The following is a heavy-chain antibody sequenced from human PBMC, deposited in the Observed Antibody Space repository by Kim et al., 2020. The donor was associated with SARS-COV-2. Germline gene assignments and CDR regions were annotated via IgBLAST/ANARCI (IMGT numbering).Heavy chain of an antibody. Sequence: GGSLRLSCAASGFSFKSFWMSWVRQAPGKGLEWVANINQDGSEQHYVDSVKGRFFISRDNAKNSLHLQMSSLRDDDTATYYCARDFYAAGGSCTLCEWGQGTLVLVSS. CDR1: GFSFKSFW. CDR2: INQDGSEQ. J-gene: IGHJ4*02. D-gene: IGHD2-2*01. CDR3: ARDFYAAGGSCTLCE. V-gene: IGHV3-7*03.